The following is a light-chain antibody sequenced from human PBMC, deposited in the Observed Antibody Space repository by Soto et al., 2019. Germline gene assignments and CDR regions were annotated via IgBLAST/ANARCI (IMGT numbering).Light chain of an antibody. Sequence: QRTRGRSSLSSSVGDRVTIICLASKSISTYLNWYQQKPGKAPNLLIYTASSLESGVPSRFSGSGSGTDFTLTISSLQPGDFATYFCQQSYSRPRTFGQGTKVDIK. J-gene: IGKJ1*01. V-gene: IGKV1-39*01. CDR3: QQSYSRPRT. CDR2: TAS. CDR1: KSISTY.